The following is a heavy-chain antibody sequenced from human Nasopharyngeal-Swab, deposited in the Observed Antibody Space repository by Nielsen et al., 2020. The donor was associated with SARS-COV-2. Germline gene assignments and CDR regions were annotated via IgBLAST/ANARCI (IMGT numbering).Heavy chain of an antibody. V-gene: IGHV1-18*01. CDR1: GYTFTSYG. CDR3: ARERYYDFWSGHFKDAFDI. CDR2: ISAYNGNT. D-gene: IGHD3-3*01. Sequence: ASVKVSCKASGYTFTSYGISWVRQAPGQGLEWMGWISAYNGNTNYAQKLQGRVTMTTDTSTSTAYMELRSLRSDDTAVYYCARERYYDFWSGHFKDAFDIWGQGTMVTVSS. J-gene: IGHJ3*02.